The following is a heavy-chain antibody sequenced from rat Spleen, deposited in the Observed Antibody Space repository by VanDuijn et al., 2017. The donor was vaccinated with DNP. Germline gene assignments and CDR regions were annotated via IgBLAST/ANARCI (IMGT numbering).Heavy chain of an antibody. V-gene: IGHV5-46*01. CDR2: ISYEGSST. CDR1: GFTFSSFP. CDR3: TRGAGSPYWSFDF. J-gene: IGHJ1*01. D-gene: IGHD5-1*01. Sequence: EVQLVESGGGLVQPGRSMKLSCAASGFTFSSFPMAWVRQAPKKGLEWVATISYEGSSTYYRDSVKGRFTISRDNAKSTLYLQMNSLRSEDTATYYCTRGAGSPYWSFDFWGPGTVVTVSS.